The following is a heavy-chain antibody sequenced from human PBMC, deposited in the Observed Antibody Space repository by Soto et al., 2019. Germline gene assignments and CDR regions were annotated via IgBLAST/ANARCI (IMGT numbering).Heavy chain of an antibody. D-gene: IGHD3-9*01. CDR2: IDWDDDK. CDR3: ARIRCDPLITITDGLFAFDI. V-gene: IGHV2-70*01. CDR1: GFSLSTSGMC. Sequence: GSGPTLVNPTQTLTLTCTFSGFSLSTSGMCVSWIRQPPGKALEWLALIDWDDDKYYSTSPKTRLTISKDTSKNQVVLTMTNMDPVDTATYYCARIRCDPLITITDGLFAFDIWGQGTMVTVSS. J-gene: IGHJ3*02.